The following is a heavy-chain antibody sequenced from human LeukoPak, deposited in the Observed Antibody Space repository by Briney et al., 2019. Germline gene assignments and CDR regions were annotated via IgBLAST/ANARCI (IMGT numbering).Heavy chain of an antibody. CDR2: INHSGST. Sequence: SETLSLTCTVSGGSISSSYYYWSWIRQPPGKGLEWIGEINHSGSTNYNPSLKSRVTISVDTSKNQFSLKLSSVTAADTAVYYCGYCSSTSCPYYYYGMDVWGQGTTVTVSS. CDR3: GYCSSTSCPYYYYGMDV. J-gene: IGHJ6*02. D-gene: IGHD2-2*01. V-gene: IGHV4-39*07. CDR1: GGSISSSYYY.